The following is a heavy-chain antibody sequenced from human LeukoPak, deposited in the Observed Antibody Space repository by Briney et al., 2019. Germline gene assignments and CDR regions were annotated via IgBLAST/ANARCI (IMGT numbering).Heavy chain of an antibody. CDR1: GYTFTSYG. CDR2: ISAYNGNT. D-gene: IGHD3-22*01. V-gene: IGHV1-18*01. J-gene: IGHJ4*02. Sequence: ASVKVSCKASGYTFTSYGISWVRQAPGQGLEWMGWISAYNGNTNYAQKLQGRVPMTTDTSTSTAYMELRSLRSDDTAVYYCARDSYDSSGSPYYFDYWGQGTLVTVSS. CDR3: ARDSYDSSGSPYYFDY.